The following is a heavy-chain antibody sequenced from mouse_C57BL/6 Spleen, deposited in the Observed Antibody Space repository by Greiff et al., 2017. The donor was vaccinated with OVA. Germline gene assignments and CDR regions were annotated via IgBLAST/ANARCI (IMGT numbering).Heavy chain of an antibody. Sequence: QVQLKESGAELVRPGASVTLSCKASGYTFTDYEMHWVKQTPVHGLEWIGAIDPETGGTAYNQKFKGKAILTADKSSSTAYMELRSLTSEDSAVYYCTMASNYDYAMDYWGQGTSVTVSS. J-gene: IGHJ4*01. CDR1: GYTFTDYE. CDR2: IDPETGGT. D-gene: IGHD2-5*01. V-gene: IGHV1-15*01. CDR3: TMASNYDYAMDY.